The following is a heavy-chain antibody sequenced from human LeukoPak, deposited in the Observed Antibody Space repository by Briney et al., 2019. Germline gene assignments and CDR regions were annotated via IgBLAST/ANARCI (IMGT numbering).Heavy chain of an antibody. Sequence: ASVKVSCKASGYTFTSYYMHWVRQAPGQGLEWVGIINPSGGSTSYAQKFQGRVTMTRDTSTSTVYMELSSLRSEDTAMYYCARGGGIVGATFDWGQGTLVTVSS. D-gene: IGHD1-26*01. J-gene: IGHJ4*02. CDR1: GYTFTSYY. CDR2: INPSGGST. CDR3: ARGGGIVGATFD. V-gene: IGHV1-46*01.